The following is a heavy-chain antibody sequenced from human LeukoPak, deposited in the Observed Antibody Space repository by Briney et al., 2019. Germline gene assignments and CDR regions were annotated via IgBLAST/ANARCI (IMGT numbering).Heavy chain of an antibody. J-gene: IGHJ4*02. V-gene: IGHV3-74*01. Sequence: PGGSLRLSCAASGFTFSSYWMHWVRQAPGKGLVWVSRINSDGSSTSYADSVKGRFTISRDNAKNTLYLQMNSLRAEDTAVYYCAKDALQDGSYPYYFDYWGQGTLVTVSS. CDR1: GFTFSSYW. D-gene: IGHD1-26*01. CDR3: AKDALQDGSYPYYFDY. CDR2: INSDGSST.